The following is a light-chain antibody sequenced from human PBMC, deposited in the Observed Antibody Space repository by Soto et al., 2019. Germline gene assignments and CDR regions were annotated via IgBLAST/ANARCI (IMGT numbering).Light chain of an antibody. CDR3: TSYASGSSHVV. J-gene: IGLJ2*01. Sequence: QSVLTQPASVSGSPGQSITLSCTGTSSDIGGYDYVSWYPRHPGKAPKLRIYDFNNRPSGVSNRFSGSKSGNTASLTISGLQAEDEADYYCTSYASGSSHVVFGGGTKLTVL. V-gene: IGLV2-14*01. CDR2: DFN. CDR1: SSDIGGYDY.